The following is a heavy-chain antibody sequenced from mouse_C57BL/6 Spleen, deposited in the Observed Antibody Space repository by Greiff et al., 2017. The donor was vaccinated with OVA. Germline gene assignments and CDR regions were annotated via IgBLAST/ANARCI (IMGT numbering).Heavy chain of an antibody. D-gene: IGHD4-1*01. V-gene: IGHV1-84*01. Sequence: QVHVKQSGPELVKPGASVKISCKASGYTFTDYYINWVKQRPGQGLEWIGWIYPGSGNTKYHEKFKGKATLTVDTSYSTDYMQISSLTAEDSAVYCSARGTGTYWYFDVWGTGTTVTVSS. CDR2: IYPGSGNT. CDR3: ARGTGTYWYFDV. CDR1: GYTFTDYY. J-gene: IGHJ1*03.